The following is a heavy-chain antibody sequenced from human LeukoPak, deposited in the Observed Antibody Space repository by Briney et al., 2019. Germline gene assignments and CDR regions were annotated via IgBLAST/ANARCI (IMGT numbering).Heavy chain of an antibody. J-gene: IGHJ4*02. D-gene: IGHD2-8*01. CDR3: SRENGAFSPFGY. CDR2: ISLTGLT. V-gene: IGHV4-4*02. CDR1: VGAISNTNW. Sequence: TLSLTCGVSVGAISNTNWWTWVRRPPGQGLEWIGEISLTGLTHYNPSLESRVTVSLAKSRNPLCLTLTPVPAADTAVYYCSRENGAFSPFGYWGQGTLVTVLS.